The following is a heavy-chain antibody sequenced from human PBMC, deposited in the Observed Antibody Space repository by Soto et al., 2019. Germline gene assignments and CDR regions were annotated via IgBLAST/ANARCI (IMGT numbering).Heavy chain of an antibody. D-gene: IGHD2-2*01. CDR3: ARERYQVISDGMDV. V-gene: IGHV1-2*02. J-gene: IGHJ6*02. CDR1: IHLHRLL. CDR2: INPQTGGT. Sequence: ASVNGLLQGLWIHLHRLLYPLGARGPWTGLEWMGWINPQTGGTSYAQKFQGRVTLSRDTSINTAYLELSRLRFDDAAVYFCARERYQVISDGMDVWGQGTTVTVSS.